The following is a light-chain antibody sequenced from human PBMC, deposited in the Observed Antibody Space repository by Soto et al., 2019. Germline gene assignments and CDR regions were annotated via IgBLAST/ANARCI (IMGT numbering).Light chain of an antibody. CDR1: QSVSSNY. CDR2: GAS. V-gene: IGKV3-20*01. CDR3: HQYANSPFT. Sequence: EIVLTQSPGTLPLSPGERATLSCRASQSVSSNYLVWYQQKPGQAPRPLIYGASSRATGLPDRFSGSGSGTDFPLTISRLEPEDCAVYYCHQYANSPFTFGQGTKLEIK. J-gene: IGKJ2*01.